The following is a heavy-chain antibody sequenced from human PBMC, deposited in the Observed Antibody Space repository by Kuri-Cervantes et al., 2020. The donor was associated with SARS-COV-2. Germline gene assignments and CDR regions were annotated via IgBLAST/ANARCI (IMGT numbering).Heavy chain of an antibody. CDR2: ISXXGSNK. J-gene: IGHJ5*02. D-gene: IGHD5-24*01. CDR1: GFXFSSYG. Sequence: GGSLRLXXAASGFXFSSYGMHWVRQAXGKGLEWVAVISXXGSNKYYAXSVKGRXTISRDXSKNTLYLQMNSLRXEDTXXXYCAKGSGXXDGGFDPWGQGTLVTVSS. CDR3: AKGSGXXDGGFDP. V-gene: IGHV3-30*18.